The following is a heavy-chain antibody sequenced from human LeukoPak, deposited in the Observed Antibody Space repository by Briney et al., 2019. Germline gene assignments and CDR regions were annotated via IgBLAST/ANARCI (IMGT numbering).Heavy chain of an antibody. J-gene: IGHJ4*02. CDR2: ISYDGSNK. Sequence: GGSLRLSCAASGFTFSSYGMHWVRQAPGKGLEWVAVISYDGSNKYYADSVKGRFTISRDNSKNTLYLQMNSLRAEDTAVYYCARLHYYDSSGYSGGPFDYWGQGTLVTVSS. CDR3: ARLHYYDSSGYSGGPFDY. D-gene: IGHD3-22*01. V-gene: IGHV3-30*03. CDR1: GFTFSSYG.